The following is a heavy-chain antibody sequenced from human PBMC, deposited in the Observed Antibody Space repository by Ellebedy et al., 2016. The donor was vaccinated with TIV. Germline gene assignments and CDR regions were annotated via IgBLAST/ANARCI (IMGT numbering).Heavy chain of an antibody. J-gene: IGHJ4*02. CDR3: ARAESGGYAWDY. CDR2: IIPIFGTA. V-gene: IGHV1-69*13. CDR1: GGTFNNYA. D-gene: IGHD5-12*01. Sequence: AASVTVSCKASGGTFNNYAIGWVRQAPGQGLEWMGGIIPIFGTANYAQKFRGRVTITADESTSAAYMDLSSLRYEDTAVYYCARAESGGYAWDYWGQGTLVTVSS.